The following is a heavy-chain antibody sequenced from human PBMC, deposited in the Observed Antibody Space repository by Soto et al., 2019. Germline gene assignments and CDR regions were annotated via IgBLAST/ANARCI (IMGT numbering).Heavy chain of an antibody. J-gene: IGHJ4*02. CDR3: ARHRRSGLWFGETHDY. CDR2: IYYSGST. CDR1: GGSISSGGYY. Sequence: QVQLQESGPGLVKPSQTLSLTCTVSGGSISSGGYYWSWIRQHPGKGLEWIGYIYYSGSTYYNPSRKSRVTISVDTSKNQYSLKLSAVTAADTAVYSCARHRRSGLWFGETHDYWGQGTLVTVSS. V-gene: IGHV4-31*03. D-gene: IGHD3-10*01.